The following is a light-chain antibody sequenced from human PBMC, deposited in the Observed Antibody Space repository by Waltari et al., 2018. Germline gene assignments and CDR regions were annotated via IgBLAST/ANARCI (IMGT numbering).Light chain of an antibody. CDR1: QGISNW. Sequence: DIQMTQSPSSVSASVGESVTITCRASQGISNWLAWYQQKSGTAPNLLIYAASTLQSGVPSRFSGSGFGTDFTLTISSLQPEDFATYFCQQANSVPLTFGGGTKVEI. CDR3: QQANSVPLT. V-gene: IGKV1D-12*01. J-gene: IGKJ4*01. CDR2: AAS.